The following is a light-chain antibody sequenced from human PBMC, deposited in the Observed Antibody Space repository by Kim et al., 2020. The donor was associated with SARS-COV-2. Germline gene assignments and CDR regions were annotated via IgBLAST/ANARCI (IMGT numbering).Light chain of an antibody. CDR1: SLRSYY. Sequence: ALGQTVRITCHGDSLRSYYAGWYQQKSGQAPLLVLYGKNNRPSGIPDRFSGSSSGDTSSLTITGAQAEDEADYYCNSRDSSGNQLVFGGGTKLTVL. CDR3: NSRDSSGNQLV. CDR2: GKN. J-gene: IGLJ3*02. V-gene: IGLV3-19*01.